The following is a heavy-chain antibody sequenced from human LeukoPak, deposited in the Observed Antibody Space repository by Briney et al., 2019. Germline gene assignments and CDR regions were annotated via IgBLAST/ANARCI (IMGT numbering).Heavy chain of an antibody. CDR2: IYYSGST. CDR1: GGSIRSDY. J-gene: IGHJ4*02. Sequence: SETLSRTGTVYGGSIRSDYWSWLRQPPGKGLEWIGYIYYSGSTNYNPSLKSRVTISVDTSKNQFSLKLSSVTAADTAVYYCARIAAYCGGDCYFIPDYWGQGTLVTASS. CDR3: ARIAAYCGGDCYFIPDY. D-gene: IGHD2-21*02. V-gene: IGHV4-59*13.